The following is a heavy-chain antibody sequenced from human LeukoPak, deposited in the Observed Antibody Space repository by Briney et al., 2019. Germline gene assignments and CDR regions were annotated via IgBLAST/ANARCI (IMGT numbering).Heavy chain of an antibody. CDR1: GGSFSGYY. D-gene: IGHD2-15*01. Sequence: PSETLSLTCAVYGGSFSGYYWIWIRQPPGKGLEWIGEINKSGSTNYNPFLKSRVTISVDTSTNQFSLKLGTVTAADTAGYYCARHCSVVRGWFDPWGQGTLVTVSS. V-gene: IGHV4-34*01. CDR3: ARHCSVVRGWFDP. J-gene: IGHJ5*02. CDR2: INKSGST.